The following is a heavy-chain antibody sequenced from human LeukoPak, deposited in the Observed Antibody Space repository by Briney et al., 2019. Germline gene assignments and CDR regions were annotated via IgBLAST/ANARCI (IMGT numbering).Heavy chain of an antibody. CDR2: IKQDESEK. J-gene: IGHJ1*01. D-gene: IGHD2-2*01. CDR1: GFTFDDYA. Sequence: PGGSLRLSCAASGFTFDDYAMNWVRRAPGKGLEWVANIKQDESEKYYVDSVKGRFTISRDNAKNSLYLQMNNLRAEDTAVYYCARVLDSSTSRYQSLKYWGQGTLVTVSS. V-gene: IGHV3-7*01. CDR3: ARVLDSSTSRYQSLKY.